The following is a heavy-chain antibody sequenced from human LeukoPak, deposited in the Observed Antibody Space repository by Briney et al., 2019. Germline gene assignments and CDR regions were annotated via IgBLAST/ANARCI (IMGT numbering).Heavy chain of an antibody. J-gene: IGHJ4*02. V-gene: IGHV4-31*03. CDR2: IYYSGST. CDR3: ARTRESRGITMVRGATDYFDY. CDR1: GGSISSGGYY. D-gene: IGHD3-10*01. Sequence: SETLSLTCTVSGGSISSGGYYWSWIRQHPGKGLEWIGYIYYSGSTYYSPSLKSRVTISVDTSKNQFSLKLSSVTAADTAVYYCARTRESRGITMVRGATDYFDYWGQGTLVTVSS.